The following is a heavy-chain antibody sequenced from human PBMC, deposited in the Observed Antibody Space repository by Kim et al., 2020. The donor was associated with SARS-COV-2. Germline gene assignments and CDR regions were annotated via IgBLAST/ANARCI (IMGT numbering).Heavy chain of an antibody. J-gene: IGHJ6*02. CDR2: INHSGST. D-gene: IGHD5-12*01. V-gene: IGHV4-34*01. CDR3: ARGIKSYSGYELYYYGMDV. Sequence: SETLSLTCAVYGGSFRGYYWSWIRQPPGKGLEWIGEINHSGSTNYNPSLKSRVTISVDTSKNQFSLKLSSVTAADTAVYYCARGIKSYSGYELYYYGMDVLGQATTIPAS. CDR1: GGSFRGYY.